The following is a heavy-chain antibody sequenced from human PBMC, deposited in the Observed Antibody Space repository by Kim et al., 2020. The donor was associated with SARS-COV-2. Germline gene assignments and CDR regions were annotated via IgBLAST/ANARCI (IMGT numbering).Heavy chain of an antibody. J-gene: IGHJ6*02. D-gene: IGHD5-18*01. Sequence: LKSRVTISVYTSKNQFSRKLSSVTAADTAVYYCARLTQLGATPEDYGMDVWGQGTTVTVSS. CDR3: ARLTQLGATPEDYGMDV. V-gene: IGHV4-59*01.